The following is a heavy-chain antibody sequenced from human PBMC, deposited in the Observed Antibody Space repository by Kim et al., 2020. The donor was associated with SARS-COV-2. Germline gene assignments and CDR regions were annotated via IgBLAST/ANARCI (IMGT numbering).Heavy chain of an antibody. V-gene: IGHV4-31*02. CDR3: ARGPVEVLGPLEWYYGMDV. J-gene: IGHJ6*02. D-gene: IGHD3-3*01. Sequence: SRVTISVDTSKNQFSLKLSSVTAADTAVYYCARGPVEVLGPLEWYYGMDVWGQGTTVTVSS.